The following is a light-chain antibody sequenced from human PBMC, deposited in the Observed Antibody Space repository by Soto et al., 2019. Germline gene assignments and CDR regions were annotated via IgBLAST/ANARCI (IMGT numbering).Light chain of an antibody. Sequence: EFVLPQSPGTLPLSPGERATLSCGASESVSENYLAGYQQRSGQAPRLVIYGASSRASAVPDRFSGSGSGADFTLTISRLEPEDFAVYYCQQYGSSPLTIGGRTKVEIK. CDR3: QQYGSSPLT. V-gene: IGKV3-20*01. CDR1: ESVSENY. J-gene: IGKJ4*01. CDR2: GAS.